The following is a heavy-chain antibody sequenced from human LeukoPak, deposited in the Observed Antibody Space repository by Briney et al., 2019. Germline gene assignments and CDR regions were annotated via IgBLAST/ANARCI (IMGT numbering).Heavy chain of an antibody. CDR2: ISSSGSYI. CDR3: ARSSPHCSSTSCYNDAFDI. V-gene: IGHV3-21*01. CDR1: GSTFSSYS. Sequence: GGSLRLSCAASGSTFSSYSMNWVRQAPGKGLEWVSSISSSGSYIYYADSVKGRFTISRDNAKNSLYLQMNSLRAEDTAVYYCARSSPHCSSTSCYNDAFDIWGQGTMVTVSS. D-gene: IGHD2-2*02. J-gene: IGHJ3*02.